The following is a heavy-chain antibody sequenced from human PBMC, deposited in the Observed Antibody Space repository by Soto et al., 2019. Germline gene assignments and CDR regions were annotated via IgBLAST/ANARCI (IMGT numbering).Heavy chain of an antibody. D-gene: IGHD6-19*01. CDR1: GCTFSSYW. CDR3: ARFSGYSSGWANRYYFDY. V-gene: IGHV3-7*01. CDR2: IKQDGSEK. J-gene: IGHJ4*02. Sequence: PGGSLRLSCAASGCTFSSYWMSWVRQAPGKGLEWVANIKQDGSEKYYVDSVKGRFTISRDNAKNSLYLQMNSLRAEDTAVYYCARFSGYSSGWANRYYFDYWGQGTLVTVSS.